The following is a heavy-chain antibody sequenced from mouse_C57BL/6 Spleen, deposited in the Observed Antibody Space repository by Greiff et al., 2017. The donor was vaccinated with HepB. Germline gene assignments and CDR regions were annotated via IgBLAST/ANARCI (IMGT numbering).Heavy chain of an antibody. CDR2: ISYDGSN. V-gene: IGHV3-6*01. CDR3: ARDGILTGLDY. D-gene: IGHD4-1*01. CDR1: GYSITSGYS. Sequence: EVKLQESGPGLVKPSQSLSLTCSVTGYSITSGYSWTWIRQFPGNKLAWMGYISYDGSNNYNPSLKNRIAITRDTSKNQFFLKLNSVTTEDTATYYCARDGILTGLDYWGQGTTLTVSS. J-gene: IGHJ2*01.